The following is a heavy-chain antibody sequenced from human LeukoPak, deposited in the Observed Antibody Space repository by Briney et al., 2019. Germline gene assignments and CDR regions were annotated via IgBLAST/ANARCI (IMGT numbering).Heavy chain of an antibody. CDR2: IKSDGSST. J-gene: IGHJ4*02. D-gene: IGHD6-13*01. Sequence: GGSLRLSCAASGFTFKDYWMHWVRQAPGKGLVWVSRIKSDGSSTSYADSVKGRFTISRDNAKNTLYLQMNSLRAEDTAVYYCARRIAAAAAPYYFDYWGQGTLVTVSS. CDR1: GFTFKDYW. CDR3: ARRIAAAAAPYYFDY. V-gene: IGHV3-74*01.